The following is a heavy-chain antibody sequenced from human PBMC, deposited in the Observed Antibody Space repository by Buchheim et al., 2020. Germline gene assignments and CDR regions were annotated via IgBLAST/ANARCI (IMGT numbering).Heavy chain of an antibody. CDR1: GFTFSSYG. V-gene: IGHV3-33*01. CDR3: ARDSPYWGSFDY. D-gene: IGHD3-16*01. J-gene: IGHJ4*02. Sequence: QVQLVESGGGVVQPGRSLRLSCAASGFTFSSYGMHWVRQAPGKGLEWVAVIWYDGSNKYYEDSVKGRFTISRDNSKNTLYLQMNSLRDEDTAVYYCARDSPYWGSFDYWGQGTL. CDR2: IWYDGSNK.